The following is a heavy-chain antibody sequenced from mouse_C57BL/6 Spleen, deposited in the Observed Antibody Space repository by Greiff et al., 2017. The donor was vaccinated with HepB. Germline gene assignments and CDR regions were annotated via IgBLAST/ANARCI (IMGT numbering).Heavy chain of an antibody. CDR3: ARDYGWNFFAY. J-gene: IGHJ3*01. CDR2: INPNNGGT. CDR1: GYTFTDYN. D-gene: IGHD1-1*01. V-gene: IGHV1-22*01. Sequence: EVQLQESGPELVKPGASVKMSCKASGYTFTDYNMHWVKQSHGKSLEWIGYINPNNGGTSYNQKFKGKATLTVNKSSSTAYMELRSLTSEDSAVYYCARDYGWNFFAYWGQGTLVTVSA.